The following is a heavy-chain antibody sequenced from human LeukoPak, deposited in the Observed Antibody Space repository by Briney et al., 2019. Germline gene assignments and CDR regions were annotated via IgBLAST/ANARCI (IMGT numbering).Heavy chain of an antibody. CDR2: ITSDGGTS. V-gene: IGHV3-64D*06. Sequence: PGGSLRLSCSASGFIFSSSAMHWVRQAPGNGLEYVSSITSDGGTSYYADSVRGRFTVSRDNSKDKLYLQMTSLRTEDTAVYYCGKDLACSGELWGQGTLVTVSS. J-gene: IGHJ4*02. D-gene: IGHD3-10*02. CDR3: GKDLACSGEL. CDR1: GFIFSSSA.